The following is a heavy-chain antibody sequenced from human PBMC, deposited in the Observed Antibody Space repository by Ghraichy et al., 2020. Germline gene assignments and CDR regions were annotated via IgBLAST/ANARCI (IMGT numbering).Heavy chain of an antibody. J-gene: IGHJ6*02. V-gene: IGHV3-74*01. Sequence: GGSLRLSCAASGFTFSSYWMYWVRQAPGKGLVWVSRITSDGSSTSYADSVKGRFTISRDNAKNTLYLQMNSLRAEDTAVYYCARDLPPFDTAHSYYGMDVWGQGTTVTVSS. CDR3: ARDLPPFDTAHSYYGMDV. CDR2: ITSDGSST. CDR1: GFTFSSYW. D-gene: IGHD5-18*01.